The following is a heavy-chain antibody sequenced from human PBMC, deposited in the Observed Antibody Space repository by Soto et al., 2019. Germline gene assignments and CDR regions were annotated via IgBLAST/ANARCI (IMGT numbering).Heavy chain of an antibody. J-gene: IGHJ5*02. CDR3: ARYQIGEGFTA. V-gene: IGHV1-8*01. CDR2: MNPHSDT. CDR1: GYTYTNLD. Sequence: QVQLVQSGAEVKRPGASVKVSCKASGYTYTNLDINWVRQASGQGLEWMGWMNPHSDTVFAQKFQGRVTLTRDTPTSTVYIELTSLRFDDTAVYYCARYQIGEGFTAWGQGTPVTVSS.